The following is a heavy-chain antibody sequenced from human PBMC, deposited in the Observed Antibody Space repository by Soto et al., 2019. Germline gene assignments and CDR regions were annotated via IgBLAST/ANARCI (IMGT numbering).Heavy chain of an antibody. CDR3: AKGRSSSWPYYFDY. D-gene: IGHD6-13*01. CDR2: ISYDGSNK. CDR1: GFTFSSYG. V-gene: IGHV3-30*18. Sequence: QVQLVESGGGVVHPGRSLRLSCAASGFTFSSYGMHWVRQAPGKGLEWVAVISYDGSNKYYADSVKGRFTISRDNSKNTLYPQMNSLRAEDTAVYYCAKGRSSSWPYYFDYWGQGTLVTVSS. J-gene: IGHJ4*02.